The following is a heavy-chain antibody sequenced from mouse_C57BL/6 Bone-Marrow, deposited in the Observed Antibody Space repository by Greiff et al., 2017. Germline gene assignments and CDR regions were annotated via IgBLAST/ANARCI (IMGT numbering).Heavy chain of an antibody. CDR1: GYTFTSYG. Sequence: QVQLQQSGAELARPGASVKLSCKASGYTFTSYGISWVKQRTGQGLEWIGEIYPRSGNTYYNEKFKGKATLTADKSSSTASMELRSLTSEDSAVYFCARRVGWLLSLYYAMDYWGQGTSVTVSS. CDR3: ARRVGWLLSLYYAMDY. D-gene: IGHD2-3*01. V-gene: IGHV1-81*01. J-gene: IGHJ4*01. CDR2: IYPRSGNT.